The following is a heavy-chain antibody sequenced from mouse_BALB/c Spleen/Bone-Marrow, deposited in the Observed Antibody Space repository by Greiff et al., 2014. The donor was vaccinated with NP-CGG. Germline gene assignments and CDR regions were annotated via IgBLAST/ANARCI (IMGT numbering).Heavy chain of an antibody. J-gene: IGHJ2*01. CDR2: IYPGNGDT. Sequence: LQQSGAELVKPGASVKMSCKASGYIFISYNMHWVKQTPGQGLEWIGTIYPGNGDTSYNQKLKGKASLTADKSSSTAYMQLSSLTSEDSAVYYCARSNWDGGNYFDYWGQGTTLTVSS. V-gene: IGHV1-12*01. CDR1: GYIFISYN. D-gene: IGHD4-1*01. CDR3: ARSNWDGGNYFDY.